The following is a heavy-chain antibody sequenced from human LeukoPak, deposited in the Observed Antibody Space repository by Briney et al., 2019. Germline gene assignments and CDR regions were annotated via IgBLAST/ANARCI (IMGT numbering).Heavy chain of an antibody. J-gene: IGHJ6*03. CDR1: GGSISSSSYY. CDR2: IYYSGST. CDR3: ARTTEAHSWRTRYYDYYMDV. D-gene: IGHD6-13*01. V-gene: IGHV4-39*07. Sequence: KPSETLSLTCTVSGGSISSSSYYWGWIRQPPGKGLEWVGSIYYSGSTYYNPSLQSRVTISVDRSKNQFSLKLSSVTAADTAVYYCARTTEAHSWRTRYYDYYMDVWGKGTTVTVSS.